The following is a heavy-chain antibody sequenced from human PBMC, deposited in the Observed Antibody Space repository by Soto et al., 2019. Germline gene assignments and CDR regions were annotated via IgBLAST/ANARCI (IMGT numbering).Heavy chain of an antibody. D-gene: IGHD2-2*01. CDR3: ARDYCSSPRCSRHNYFDY. Sequence: QVQLEQSGVEVKKPGASVKVSCKASGYTFTYYGFSWVRQAPGQGLEWMGWISAYSGSTNYAQNLQDRVILTTDTSTSTAYLELRSLRSDDTAMYYCARDYCSSPRCSRHNYFDYWGQGTLITVSS. CDR1: GYTFTYYG. V-gene: IGHV1-18*04. J-gene: IGHJ4*02. CDR2: ISAYSGST.